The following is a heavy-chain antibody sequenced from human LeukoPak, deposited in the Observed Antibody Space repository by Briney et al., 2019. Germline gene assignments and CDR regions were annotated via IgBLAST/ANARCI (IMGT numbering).Heavy chain of an antibody. Sequence: SETLSLTCTVSGGSTSSYYWSWIRQPPGKGLEWIGYIYYSGSTNYNPSLKSRVTISVDTSKNQFSLKLSSVTAADTAVYYCARDPPGYGMDVWGQGTTVTVSS. J-gene: IGHJ6*02. V-gene: IGHV4-59*01. CDR2: IYYSGST. CDR1: GGSTSSYY. CDR3: ARDPPGYGMDV.